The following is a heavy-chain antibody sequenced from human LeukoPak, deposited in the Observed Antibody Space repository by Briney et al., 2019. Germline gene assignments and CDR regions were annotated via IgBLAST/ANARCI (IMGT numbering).Heavy chain of an antibody. Sequence: SETLSLTCTVSGGSISSGSYYWSWIRQPAGKGLEWIGRIYTSGSTNYNPSLKSRVTISVDTSKNQFSLKLSSVTAADTALYYCARENGYRYDYWGQGTLVTVSS. J-gene: IGHJ4*02. CDR1: GGSISSGSYY. V-gene: IGHV4-61*02. CDR3: ARENGYRYDY. D-gene: IGHD5-18*01. CDR2: IYTSGST.